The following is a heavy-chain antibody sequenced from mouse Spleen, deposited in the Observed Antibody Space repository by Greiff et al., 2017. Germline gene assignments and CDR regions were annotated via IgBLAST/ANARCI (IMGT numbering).Heavy chain of an antibody. Sequence: EVKVEESGPGMVKPSQSLSLTCTVTGYSITSGYDWHWIRHFPGNKLEWMGYISYSGSTNYNPSLKSRISITHDTSKNHFFLKLNSVTTEDTATFYCARDDGYSYAMDYWGQGTSVTVSS. CDR3: ARDDGYSYAMDY. D-gene: IGHD2-3*01. V-gene: IGHV3-1*01. J-gene: IGHJ4*01. CDR2: ISYSGST. CDR1: GYSITSGYD.